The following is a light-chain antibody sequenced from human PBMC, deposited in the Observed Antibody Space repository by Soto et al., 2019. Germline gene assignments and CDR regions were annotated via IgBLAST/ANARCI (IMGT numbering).Light chain of an antibody. J-gene: IGLJ2*01. V-gene: IGLV1-40*01. CDR2: GNK. CDR1: SSNIGADYD. Sequence: QSVVTQPPSVSGAPGQRVTISCTGSSSNIGADYDVHWYQPFPGRAPKLLIYGNKNRPSGVPDRFSGTKSGTSASLDITGLQAEDEADYYCQSFDTRLNTVVFGGGTKLTVL. CDR3: QSFDTRLNTVV.